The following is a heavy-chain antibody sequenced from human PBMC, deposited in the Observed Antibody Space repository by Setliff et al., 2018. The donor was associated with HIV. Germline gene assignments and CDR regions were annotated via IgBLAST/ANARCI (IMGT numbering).Heavy chain of an antibody. V-gene: IGHV4-34*09. CDR2: IYYSGST. CDR3: ARSKKRGDYYYYYYYMDV. Sequence: KTSETLSLTCAVYGGSLSDDYWSWIRQPPGKGLEWIGYIYYSGSTYYNPSLKSRVTISVDTSKNQFSLKLSSVTAADTAVYYCARSKKRGDYYYYYYYMDVWGKGTTVTVSS. D-gene: IGHD3-16*01. CDR1: GGSLSDDY. J-gene: IGHJ6*03.